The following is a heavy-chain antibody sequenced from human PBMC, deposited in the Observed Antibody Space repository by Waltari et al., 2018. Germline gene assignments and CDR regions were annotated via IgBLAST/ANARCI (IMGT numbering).Heavy chain of an antibody. V-gene: IGHV4-34*01. D-gene: IGHD3-9*01. Sequence: QVQLQQWGAGLLKPSETLSLTCAVYGGSFSGYYWSWIRQPPGKGLEWIGEINHSGSTNYNPSLKSRVTISVDTSKNQFSLKLSSVTAADTAVYYCARGTPELRYFDWLLWVCFFDYWGQGTLVTVSS. CDR1: GGSFSGYY. J-gene: IGHJ4*02. CDR3: ARGTPELRYFDWLLWVCFFDY. CDR2: INHSGST.